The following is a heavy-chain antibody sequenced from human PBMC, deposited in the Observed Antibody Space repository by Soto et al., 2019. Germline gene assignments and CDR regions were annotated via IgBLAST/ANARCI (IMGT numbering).Heavy chain of an antibody. Sequence: SVKVSCKASGFTFTSSAMQWGRQARGQRLEWIGWIVVGSGNTNYAQKFQERVTITRDMSTSTAYMELSSLRSEDTAVYYCAAASSGYCGGDCPIDYWGQGTLVTVSS. J-gene: IGHJ4*02. CDR1: GFTFTSSA. CDR2: IVVGSGNT. D-gene: IGHD2-21*01. V-gene: IGHV1-58*02. CDR3: AAASSGYCGGDCPIDY.